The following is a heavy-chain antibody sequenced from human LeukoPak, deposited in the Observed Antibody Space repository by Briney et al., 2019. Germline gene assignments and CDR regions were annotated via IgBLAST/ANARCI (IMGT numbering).Heavy chain of an antibody. CDR1: GGSISSSSYY. Sequence: PSETLSLTCTVSGGSISSSSYYWGWIRQPPGKGLEWIGTIYYSGTTYYKPSLKSRVTISVDTSKNQFSLKLSSVTAADTAVYYCARGDNTTPHDCWGQGILVTVSS. CDR2: IYYSGTT. CDR3: ARGDNTTPHDC. J-gene: IGHJ4*02. V-gene: IGHV4-39*01. D-gene: IGHD1-1*01.